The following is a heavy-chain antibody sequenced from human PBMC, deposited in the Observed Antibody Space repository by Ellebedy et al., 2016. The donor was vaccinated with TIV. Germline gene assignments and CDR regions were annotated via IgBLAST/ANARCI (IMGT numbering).Heavy chain of an antibody. CDR3: ARGWSTPDS. Sequence: GESLKISCVASGFPFSNYNMTWVRPSPGKGLEWVSSIRSTGSDKYYAESVKGRFTISRDNAQNTLFLQMNSLRVEDTAVYYCARGWSTPDSWGQGTLVIVSS. D-gene: IGHD2-15*01. CDR1: GFPFSNYN. V-gene: IGHV3-21*06. CDR2: IRSTGSDK. J-gene: IGHJ4*02.